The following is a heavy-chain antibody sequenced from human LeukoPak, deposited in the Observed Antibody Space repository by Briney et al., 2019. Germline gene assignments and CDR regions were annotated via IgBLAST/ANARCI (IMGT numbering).Heavy chain of an antibody. V-gene: IGHV4-34*01. CDR2: INHSGST. J-gene: IGHJ5*02. CDR1: GGSFSGYY. CDR3: ARGMGYCSSTSCRRKPRFDP. Sequence: SETLSLTCAVYGGSFSGYYWSWIRQPPGKGLEWLGEINHSGSTNYNPSLKSRVTISVDTSNNQFSLKLSSVTAADTAVYYCARGMGYCSSTSCRRKPRFDPWGQGALVTVSS. D-gene: IGHD2-2*01.